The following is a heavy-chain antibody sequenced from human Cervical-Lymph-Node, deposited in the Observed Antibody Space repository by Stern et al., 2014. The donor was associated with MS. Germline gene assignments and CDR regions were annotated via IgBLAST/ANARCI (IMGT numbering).Heavy chain of an antibody. V-gene: IGHV5-51*01. CDR3: ARGCPRGWMIDY. CDR2: VYPRDSET. Sequence: EVQLVESGAEVRKPGESLKISCKGSGYTFTTYWIGWVRQMPGRGLECMGIVYPRDSETRYSPSFQGQVTISVDKSINTAYLQWISLKASDTAMYYCARGCPRGWMIDYWGQGTPVTVSA. D-gene: IGHD5-12*01. J-gene: IGHJ4*02. CDR1: GYTFTTYW.